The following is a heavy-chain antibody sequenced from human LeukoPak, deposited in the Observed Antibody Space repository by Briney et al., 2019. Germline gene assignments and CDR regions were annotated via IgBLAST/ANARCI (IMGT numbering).Heavy chain of an antibody. Sequence: GGSLRLSCAASGFIFNGYGMHWVRQAPGKGLEWVAFIRYDGSNKYYADSVKGRFTISRDNSKNTLCLQMNSLRVEDTAVYYCAKYRMAVVASRLGGDCWGQGTLVIGSS. CDR3: AKYRMAVVASRLGGDC. CDR1: GFIFNGYG. D-gene: IGHD3-16*01. V-gene: IGHV3-30*02. J-gene: IGHJ4*02. CDR2: IRYDGSNK.